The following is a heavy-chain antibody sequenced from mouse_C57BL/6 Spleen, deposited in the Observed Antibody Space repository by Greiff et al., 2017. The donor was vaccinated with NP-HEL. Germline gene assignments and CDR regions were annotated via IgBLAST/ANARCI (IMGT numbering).Heavy chain of an antibody. J-gene: IGHJ2*01. CDR2: IYPGDGDT. CDR3: ARKVTTADYCDY. D-gene: IGHD1-2*01. CDR1: GYAFSSSG. Sequence: QVQLQQSGPELVKPGASVKISCKASGYAFSSSGMNWGKQRPGKGLGGVGRIYPGDGDTNHNGKFKGKATLTADKSSSTAYMQLSSLTSEDSAVYFCARKVTTADYCDYWGQGTTLTVSS. V-gene: IGHV1-82*01.